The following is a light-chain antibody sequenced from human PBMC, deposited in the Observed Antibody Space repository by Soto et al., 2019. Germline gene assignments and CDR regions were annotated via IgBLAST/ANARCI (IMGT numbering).Light chain of an antibody. Sequence: DIRMTQSPATRSASPGERAPLSCRASQSVSSNLAWYQQKAGQAPRLLIYGASTRATGIPARFSGSGSGTEFTLTISSLQSEDLAVYYCQLRSNLLWTFGQGTKVDI. CDR1: QSVSSN. CDR2: GAS. J-gene: IGKJ1*01. CDR3: QLRSNLLWT. V-gene: IGKV3-15*01.